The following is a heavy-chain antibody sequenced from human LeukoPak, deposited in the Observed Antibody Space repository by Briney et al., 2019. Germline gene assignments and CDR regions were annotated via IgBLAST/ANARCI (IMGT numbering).Heavy chain of an antibody. J-gene: IGHJ5*02. CDR2: IYYSGST. V-gene: IGHV4-39*07. CDR1: GGSIGSSSYY. D-gene: IGHD3-3*01. CDR3: ARDYDFWSGYHRGRNNWFDP. Sequence: SETLSLTCTVSGGSIGSSSYYWGWIRQPPGKGLEWIGSIYYSGSTYYNPSLKSRVTISVDTSKNQFSLKLSSVTAADTAVYYCARDYDFWSGYHRGRNNWFDPWGQGTLVTVSS.